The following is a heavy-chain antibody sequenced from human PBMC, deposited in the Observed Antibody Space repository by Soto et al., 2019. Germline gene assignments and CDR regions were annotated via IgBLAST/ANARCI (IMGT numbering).Heavy chain of an antibody. CDR2: INPNSGGT. V-gene: IGHV1-2*04. D-gene: IGHD1-20*01. CDR3: ARDFSGYNWNLGPFDI. Sequence: GASVKVSCKASGYTFTGYYMHWVRQAPGRGLEWMGWINPNSGGTNYAQKFQGWVTMTRDTSISTAYMELSRLRSDDTAVYYCARDFSGYNWNLGPFDIWGQGTMVTDS. J-gene: IGHJ3*02. CDR1: GYTFTGYY.